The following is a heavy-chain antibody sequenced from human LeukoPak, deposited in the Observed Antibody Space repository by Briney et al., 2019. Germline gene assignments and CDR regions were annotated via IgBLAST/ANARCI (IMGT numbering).Heavy chain of an antibody. CDR2: MYSGGST. J-gene: IGHJ4*02. CDR1: GFTVSSYY. V-gene: IGHV3-53*01. CDR3: TTETIAAVDY. D-gene: IGHD6-6*01. Sequence: GGSLRLSCAASGFTVSSYYMSWVRQAPGKGLEWVSVMYSGGSTYYVDSVKGRFTISRDNSKNTLYLQMNSLKTEDTAVYYCTTETIAAVDYWGQGTLVTVSS.